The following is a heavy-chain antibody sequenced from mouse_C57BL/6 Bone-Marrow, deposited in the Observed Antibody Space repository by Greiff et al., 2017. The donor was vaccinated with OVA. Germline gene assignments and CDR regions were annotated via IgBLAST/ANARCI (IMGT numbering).Heavy chain of an antibody. CDR1: GYTFTSYG. CDR3: ARADYYGTYYWYFDV. Sequence: VQLQQSGAELVRPGSSVKMSCKTSGYTFTSYGINWVKQRPGQGLEWIGYIYIGNGYTEYNEKFKGKATLTSDTSSSTAYMQRSSLTSEDCANDDGARADYYGTYYWYFDVWGTGTTVTVSS. CDR2: IYIGNGYT. V-gene: IGHV1-58*01. J-gene: IGHJ1*03. D-gene: IGHD1-1*01.